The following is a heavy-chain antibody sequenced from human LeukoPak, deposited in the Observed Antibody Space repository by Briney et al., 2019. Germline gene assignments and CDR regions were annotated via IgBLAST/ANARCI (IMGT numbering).Heavy chain of an antibody. CDR2: INPNTGGT. V-gene: IGHV1-2*06. CDR1: GYTFTGYY. D-gene: IGHD2-2*01. CDR3: ARERCSSTSCQYYFDY. Sequence: GASVKVSYKASGYTFTGYYMHWVRQAPGQGLEWMGRINPNTGGTNYAQRFQGRVTMTRDTSISTAYMELSRLRSDDTAVYYCARERCSSTSCQYYFDYWGQGTLVTVSS. J-gene: IGHJ4*02.